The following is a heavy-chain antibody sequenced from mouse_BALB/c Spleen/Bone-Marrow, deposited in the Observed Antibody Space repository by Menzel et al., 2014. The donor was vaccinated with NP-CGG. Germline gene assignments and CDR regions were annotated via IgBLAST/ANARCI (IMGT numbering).Heavy chain of an antibody. CDR3: TRGDYDWYFDV. J-gene: IGHJ1*01. D-gene: IGHD2-4*01. V-gene: IGHV1S127*01. Sequence: VQLQQSGAELVKPGASVKMSCKASGYTFTSYWMHRVKQRPGQGLEWIGVIDPSDSYTSYNQKFKGKATLTVDTSSSTAYMQLSSLTSEDSAVYYCTRGDYDWYFDVWGAGTTVTVSS. CDR2: IDPSDSYT. CDR1: GYTFTSYW.